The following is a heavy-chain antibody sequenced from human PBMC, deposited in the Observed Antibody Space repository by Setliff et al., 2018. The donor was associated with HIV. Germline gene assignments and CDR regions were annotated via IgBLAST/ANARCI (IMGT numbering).Heavy chain of an antibody. Sequence: GGSLRLSCAASGFTFSSYWMSWVRQAPGKGLEWVANIEQDGTEKYYVDSVKGRFTISRDNAKNSLYLQMNSLRAEDTAVYYCARDGVYSSPHDAFDIWGQGTMVTVSS. V-gene: IGHV3-7*01. CDR2: IEQDGTEK. CDR1: GFTFSSYW. CDR3: ARDGVYSSPHDAFDI. J-gene: IGHJ3*02. D-gene: IGHD3-22*01.